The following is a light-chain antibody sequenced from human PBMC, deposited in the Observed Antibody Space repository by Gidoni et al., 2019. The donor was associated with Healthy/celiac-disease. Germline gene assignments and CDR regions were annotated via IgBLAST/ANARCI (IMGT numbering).Light chain of an antibody. CDR2: EVS. CDR1: SSDVGGYHY. V-gene: IGLV2-14*01. Sequence: SALTQPASVSGSPGPSITISCTGTSSDVGGYHYVSWYQQHPGKAPKLMIYEVSNRPSGVANRFSGSKSGNTASLTISGLQAEDEADYYCSSYTSSSTLVFGTGTKVTVL. J-gene: IGLJ1*01. CDR3: SSYTSSSTLV.